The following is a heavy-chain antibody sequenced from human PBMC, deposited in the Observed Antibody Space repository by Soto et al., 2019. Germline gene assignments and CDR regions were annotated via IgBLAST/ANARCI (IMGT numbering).Heavy chain of an antibody. D-gene: IGHD3-16*01. CDR2: ISYSGST. CDR3: ARADPDASVGY. J-gene: IGHJ4*02. CDR1: GGSMISHY. V-gene: IGHV4-59*11. Sequence: PSETLSLTCTASGGSMISHYWTWLRQPPGKGLEWIGYISYSGSTYYNPSLKSRVTISADTSRNQFSLKLSSVIAADTAVYYCARADPDASVGYWGQGTLVTVSS.